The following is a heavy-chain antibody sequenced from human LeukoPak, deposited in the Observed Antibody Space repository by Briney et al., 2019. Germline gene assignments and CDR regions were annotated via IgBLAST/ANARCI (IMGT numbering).Heavy chain of an antibody. CDR3: ARYSGSHPHHFDY. J-gene: IGHJ4*02. CDR1: GDSVSSNSAA. CDR2: TYYRSKWYN. D-gene: IGHD1-26*01. V-gene: IGHV6-1*01. Sequence: SQTLSLTCAISGDSVSSNSAAWSWIRQSPSRGLEWLGRTYYRSKWYNDYAVSVKSRITINPDTSKNQFSLQLNSVTPEDTAVYYCARYSGSHPHHFDYWGQGTLVTVSS.